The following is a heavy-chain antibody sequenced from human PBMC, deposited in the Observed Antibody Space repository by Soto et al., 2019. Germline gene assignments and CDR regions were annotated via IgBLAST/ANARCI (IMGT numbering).Heavy chain of an antibody. J-gene: IGHJ4*02. CDR2: ISSSSTI. Sequence: EVQLVESGGGLVQPGGSLRLSCAASGFTFSSYSMNWVRQAPGKGLEWVSYISSSSTIYYADSVKGRFTISRDNAKNSLYLQMNSLRDEDTAVYYCARDHTAMDYWGQGTLVTVSS. V-gene: IGHV3-48*02. CDR1: GFTFSSYS. D-gene: IGHD5-18*01. CDR3: ARDHTAMDY.